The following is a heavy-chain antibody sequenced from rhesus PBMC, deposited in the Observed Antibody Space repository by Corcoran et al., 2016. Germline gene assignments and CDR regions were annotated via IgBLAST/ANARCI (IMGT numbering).Heavy chain of an antibody. CDR1: GGSISSNY. Sequence: QLQLQESGPGLVKPSETLSLTCAVSGGSISSNYWSWIRQPPGKGLEWIGRISGSGGSTDTHPSLKSRVTISTDPSKNQFSLKLSSVTAADTAVYYCAREGTQYRVGNFDYWGQGVLVTVSS. V-gene: IGHV4-173*01. CDR3: AREGTQYRVGNFDY. J-gene: IGHJ4*01. CDR2: ISGSGGST. D-gene: IGHD4-23*01.